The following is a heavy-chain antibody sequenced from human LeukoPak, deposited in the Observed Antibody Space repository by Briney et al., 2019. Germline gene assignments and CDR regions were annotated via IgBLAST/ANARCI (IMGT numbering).Heavy chain of an antibody. Sequence: PGGSLRLSCAASGFTFSSYEMNWVRQAPGKGLEWVSYISSSGSTIYYADPVKGRFTISRDNAKNSLYLQMNSLRAEDTAVYYCARDSIVSGEFDYWGQGTLVTVSS. CDR2: ISSSGSTI. CDR1: GFTFSSYE. J-gene: IGHJ4*02. CDR3: ARDSIVSGEFDY. D-gene: IGHD1-26*01. V-gene: IGHV3-48*03.